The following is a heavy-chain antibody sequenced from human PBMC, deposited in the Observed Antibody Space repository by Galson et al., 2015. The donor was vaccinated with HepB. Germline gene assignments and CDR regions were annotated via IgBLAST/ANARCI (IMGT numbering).Heavy chain of an antibody. J-gene: IGHJ6*02. D-gene: IGHD3-10*01. CDR3: ARDHEAFGITMVRGVITPSYYYYGMDV. V-gene: IGHV3-7*03. CDR1: GFTFSSYW. Sequence: SGFTFSSYWMSWVRQAPGKGLEWVANIKQDGSEKYYVDSVKGRFTISRDNAKNSLYLQMNSLRAEDTAVYYCARDHEAFGITMVRGVITPSYYYYGMDVWGQGTTVTVSS. CDR2: IKQDGSEK.